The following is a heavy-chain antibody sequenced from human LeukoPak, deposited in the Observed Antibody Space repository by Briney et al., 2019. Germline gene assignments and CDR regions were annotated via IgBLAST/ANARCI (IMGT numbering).Heavy chain of an antibody. D-gene: IGHD6-19*01. J-gene: IGHJ4*02. CDR2: ISWNSDII. V-gene: IGHV3-9*01. Sequence: GGSLRLSCAASGFIFDDYAMHWVRQAPGKGLERVSSISWNSDIIGYADSVKGRFTISRDNAKNSLYLQMNSLRPEDTALYYCAKDIRVAVAGTFGIDYWGQGTLVTVSS. CDR1: GFIFDDYA. CDR3: AKDIRVAVAGTFGIDY.